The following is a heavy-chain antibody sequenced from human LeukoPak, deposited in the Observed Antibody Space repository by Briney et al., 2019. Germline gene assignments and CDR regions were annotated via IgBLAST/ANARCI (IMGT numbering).Heavy chain of an antibody. Sequence: ASVKVSCKASGYTFTSYYMHWVRQAPGQGLEWMGIINPSGGSTSYAQKFQGRVTMTRDTSTSTVHMELSSLRSEDTAVYYCARVKDGYNPSRAWYFDLWGRGTLVTVSS. V-gene: IGHV1-46*01. D-gene: IGHD5-24*01. CDR2: INPSGGST. J-gene: IGHJ2*01. CDR1: GYTFTSYY. CDR3: ARVKDGYNPSRAWYFDL.